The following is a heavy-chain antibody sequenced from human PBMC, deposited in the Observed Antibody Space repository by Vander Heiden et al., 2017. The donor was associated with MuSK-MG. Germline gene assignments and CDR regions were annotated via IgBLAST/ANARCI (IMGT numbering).Heavy chain of an antibody. Sequence: EVQLVESGGGWVQPGGSLRPSCAASGFTFTTLSMTWVRQPPGKGLEWVATIKEDGSAKYYADSVKGRFTISRDNARNSLYLQMNSLSVDDTAVYFCVRARVDYWGQGTLVTVSS. V-gene: IGHV3-7*03. CDR2: IKEDGSAK. CDR3: VRARVDY. J-gene: IGHJ4*02. CDR1: GFTFTTLS.